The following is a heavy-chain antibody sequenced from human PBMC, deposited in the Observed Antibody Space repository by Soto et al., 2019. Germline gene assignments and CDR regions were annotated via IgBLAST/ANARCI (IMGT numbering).Heavy chain of an antibody. J-gene: IGHJ6*02. CDR3: ARGGGALWFGLYYYGMDV. CDR1: GYTFTSYG. V-gene: IGHV1-18*01. Sequence: ASVKVSCKASGYTFTSYGISWVRQAPGQGLEWMGWISAYNGNTNYAQKLQGRVTMTTDTSTSTAYMELRSLRSDDTAVYDCARGGGALWFGLYYYGMDVWGQGTTVTVSS. CDR2: ISAYNGNT. D-gene: IGHD3-10*01.